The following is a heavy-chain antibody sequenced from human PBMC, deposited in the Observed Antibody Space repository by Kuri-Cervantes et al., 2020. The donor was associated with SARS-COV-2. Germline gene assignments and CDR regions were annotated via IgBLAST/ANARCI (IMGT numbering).Heavy chain of an antibody. J-gene: IGHJ4*02. V-gene: IGHV1-46*01. CDR1: GYTFTSYY. D-gene: IGHD4-17*01. CDR2: INPSGGST. CDR3: ARGSSDYGDSRGFDY. Sequence: ASVKVSCKASGYTFTSYYMHWARQAPGQGLEWMGIINPSGGSTSYAQKFQGRVTMTRDTSTSTVYMELSSLRSEDTAVYYCARGSSDYGDSRGFDYWGQGTLVTVSS.